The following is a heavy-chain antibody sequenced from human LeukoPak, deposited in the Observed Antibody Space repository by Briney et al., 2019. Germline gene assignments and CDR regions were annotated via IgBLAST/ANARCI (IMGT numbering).Heavy chain of an antibody. CDR2: IYYAGST. D-gene: IGHD3-10*01. CDR1: GGSISGHY. J-gene: IGHJ4*02. CDR3: ARGDGLGEAFDY. Sequence: SETLSLTCTVSGGSISGHYWSWIRQSPGKGLEWIGYIYYAGSTNYNPSVKGRLTISLNTSKNQVSLKLTFVTTADTALYYCARGDGLGEAFDYWGQGTLVTVSS. V-gene: IGHV4-59*11.